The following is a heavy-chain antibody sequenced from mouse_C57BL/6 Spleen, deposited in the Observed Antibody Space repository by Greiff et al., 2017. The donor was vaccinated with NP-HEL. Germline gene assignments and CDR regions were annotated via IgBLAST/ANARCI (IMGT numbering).Heavy chain of an antibody. D-gene: IGHD2-1*01. Sequence: VQLQQSGPELVKPGASVKISCKASGYSFTGYYMNWVKQSPEKSLEWIGEINPSTGGTTYNQKFKAKATLTVDKSSSTAYMQLKSLTSEDSAVYYCARGYYGNYWGQGTTLTVSS. J-gene: IGHJ2*01. CDR1: GYSFTGYY. V-gene: IGHV1-42*01. CDR3: ARGYYGNY. CDR2: INPSTGGT.